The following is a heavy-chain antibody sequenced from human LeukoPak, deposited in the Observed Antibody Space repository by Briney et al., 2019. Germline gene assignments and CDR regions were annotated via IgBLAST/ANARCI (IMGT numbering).Heavy chain of an antibody. J-gene: IGHJ4*02. Sequence: SQTLSLTCVVSGDSLSSNSAAWNWIRQSPSRGLEWLGRAYYRSKWFDDYAPSVKSRVTINPDSSKNQFSLQLNSVTPEDTAVYYCARGIEFGTVITSYYFDFWGQGTLVAVSS. CDR2: AYYRSKWFD. V-gene: IGHV6-1*01. D-gene: IGHD4-23*01. CDR3: ARGIEFGTVITSYYFDF. CDR1: GDSLSSNSAA.